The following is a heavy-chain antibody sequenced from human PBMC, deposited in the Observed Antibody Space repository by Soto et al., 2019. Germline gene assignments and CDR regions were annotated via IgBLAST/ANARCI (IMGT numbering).Heavy chain of an antibody. CDR2: IIPLFGTA. V-gene: IGHV1-69*13. D-gene: IGHD3-22*01. J-gene: IGHJ4*02. Sequence: SVKVSCKASGGTFNNYAISWVRQAPGQGLEWMGGIIPLFGTANYAQKFQGRVTITADESTSTAYMELRSLRSEDTAVYYCARGVQYDSSGYYYFYWGQGTLVTVSS. CDR1: GGTFNNYA. CDR3: ARGVQYDSSGYYYFY.